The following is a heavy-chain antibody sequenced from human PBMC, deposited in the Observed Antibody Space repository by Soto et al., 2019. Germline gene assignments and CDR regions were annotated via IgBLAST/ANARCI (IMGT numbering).Heavy chain of an antibody. D-gene: IGHD2-2*01. CDR3: GRGPSPRAPACGTPYYYAMDV. Sequence: ASVKVSCKASGYDFTAYDINWVRQASGQGLEWMGWMNPINGAAGSARRFQGRVSMTRNTATGTAYLELTNLRSDDTAVYFCGRGPSPRAPACGTPYYYAMDVWGQGTTVTVSS. CDR2: MNPINGAA. CDR1: GYDFTAYD. J-gene: IGHJ6*02. V-gene: IGHV1-8*02.